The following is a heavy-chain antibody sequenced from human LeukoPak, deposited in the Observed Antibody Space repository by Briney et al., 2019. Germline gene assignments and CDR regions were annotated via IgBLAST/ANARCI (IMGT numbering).Heavy chain of an antibody. V-gene: IGHV4-34*01. CDR1: GGSFSGYY. Sequence: TSETLSLTCAVYGGSFSGYYWSWIRQPPGKGLEWIGEINHSGSTNYNPSLKSRVTISVDTSKNQFSLKLSSVTAADTAVYYCARGGRGFGELVAFDYWGQGTLVTVSS. J-gene: IGHJ4*02. CDR3: ARGGRGFGELVAFDY. D-gene: IGHD3-10*01. CDR2: INHSGST.